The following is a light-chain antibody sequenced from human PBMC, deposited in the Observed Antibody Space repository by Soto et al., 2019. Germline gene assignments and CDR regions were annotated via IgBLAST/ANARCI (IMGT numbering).Light chain of an antibody. Sequence: DIQLTQSPSSLSASVGDRVTITCRASQSISNSLNWYQQKPGKAPNLLIYGTSDLQSGVPSRFSGSGSGTEFTLTISSLQSDDFATDYCQQSHSSSWTFGQGTKVEIK. CDR3: QQSHSSSWT. CDR2: GTS. V-gene: IGKV1-39*01. J-gene: IGKJ1*01. CDR1: QSISNS.